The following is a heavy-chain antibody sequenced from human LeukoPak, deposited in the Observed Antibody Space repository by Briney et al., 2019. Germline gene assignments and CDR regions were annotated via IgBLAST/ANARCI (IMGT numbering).Heavy chain of an antibody. CDR2: IYYSGST. D-gene: IGHD6-6*01. V-gene: IGHV4-59*01. CDR1: GGSISSYY. CDR3: ARDRYSSSSRTYYYYMDV. J-gene: IGHJ6*03. Sequence: PSETLSLTCTVSGGSISSYYWSWIRQPPGKGLEWIGYIYYSGSTNYNPSLKSRVTISVDTSKNQFSLKLSSVTAADTAVYYCARDRYSSSSRTYYYYMDVWGKGTTVTVSS.